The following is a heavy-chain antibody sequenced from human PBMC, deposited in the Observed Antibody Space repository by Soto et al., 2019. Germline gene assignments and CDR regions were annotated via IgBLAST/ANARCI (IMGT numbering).Heavy chain of an antibody. CDR1: GDSVSSNSAG. D-gene: IGHD1-26*01. V-gene: IGHV6-1*01. J-gene: IGHJ4*01. CDR2: TYYRSKWYY. Sequence: SQTLSLTCAITGDSVSSNSAGWSWVRQSPSRGLEWLGRTYYRSKWYYEYAVSVRGQITINPDTSKNQYSLQLNSVTPEDTAVYFCARGEQYSGRIFDYWGQGTLVTAPQ. CDR3: ARGEQYSGRIFDY.